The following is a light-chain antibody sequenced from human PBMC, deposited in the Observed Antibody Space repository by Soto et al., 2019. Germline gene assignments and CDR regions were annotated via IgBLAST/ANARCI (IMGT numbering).Light chain of an antibody. Sequence: EIVLTQSPGTLSLSPGERATLSCRTSQIVYNCQLALYQKRSDDPHRLIIHGASNKAAGTPDRFSGSGSGTDLILTVSTLGPEDVAVYYCHLYVHSTPGYTFGQGTKLEIK. CDR3: HLYVHSTPGYT. V-gene: IGKV3-20*01. CDR1: QIVYNCQ. J-gene: IGKJ2*01. CDR2: GAS.